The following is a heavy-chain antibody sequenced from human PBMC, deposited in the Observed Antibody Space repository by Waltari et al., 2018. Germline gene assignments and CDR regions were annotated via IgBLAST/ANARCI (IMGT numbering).Heavy chain of an antibody. CDR2: INPNSGGT. J-gene: IGHJ3*02. Sequence: QVQLVQSGAEVKKPGASVKVSCKASGYTFTGYYMHWVRQAPGQGLEWMGRINPNSGGTNYAQKFQGRVTMTRDTSISTAYMELSRLRSDDTAVYYCATGTYGGGSFLDAFDIWGQGTMVTVSS. V-gene: IGHV1-2*06. D-gene: IGHD2-15*01. CDR3: ATGTYGGGSFLDAFDI. CDR1: GYTFTGYY.